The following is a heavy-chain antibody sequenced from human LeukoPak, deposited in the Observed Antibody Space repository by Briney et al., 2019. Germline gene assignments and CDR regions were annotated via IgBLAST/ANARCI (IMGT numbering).Heavy chain of an antibody. CDR3: ARSLYRYDY. Sequence: GGSLRLSCAASGFTVSSNYMSWVRQAPGKGLEWVSGIYSGGRTDYADSVRGRFIISRDNSKNTVYLQMNGLTTEDTAVYYCARSLYRYDYWGQGTLVTVSS. J-gene: IGHJ4*02. CDR1: GFTVSSNY. V-gene: IGHV3-53*05. D-gene: IGHD2/OR15-2a*01. CDR2: IYSGGRT.